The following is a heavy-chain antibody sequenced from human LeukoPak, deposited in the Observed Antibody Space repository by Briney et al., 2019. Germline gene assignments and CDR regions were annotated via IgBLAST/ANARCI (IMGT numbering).Heavy chain of an antibody. CDR1: GGSISNYY. J-gene: IGHJ5*02. Sequence: SEPLSLTCTVSGGSISNYYWSWIRQPPGKGLEWIGYIYYRGSTNYNPSLKSRVTISLDTSKNQFSLKLNSVTAADTAVYYCARGHSAAGALNWFDPWGQGTLVTVSS. CDR3: ARGHSAAGALNWFDP. V-gene: IGHV4-59*01. D-gene: IGHD6-13*01. CDR2: IYYRGST.